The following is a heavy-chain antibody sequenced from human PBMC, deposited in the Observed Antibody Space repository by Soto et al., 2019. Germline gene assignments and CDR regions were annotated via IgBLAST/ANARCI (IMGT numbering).Heavy chain of an antibody. D-gene: IGHD3-22*01. CDR2: ISGSGGST. CDR1: GFTFRSYS. V-gene: IGHV3-23*01. CDR3: AKDLRRYYDSSGPGPFDY. Sequence: EVQLLESGGGLVQPGGSLRLSCVDSGFTFRSYSMIWVRQAPGKGLEWVSSISGSGGSTYYADSVKGRFTISRDNSKNSLYLQMNSLRAEDTAVYYCAKDLRRYYDSSGPGPFDYWGQGTLVTVSS. J-gene: IGHJ4*02.